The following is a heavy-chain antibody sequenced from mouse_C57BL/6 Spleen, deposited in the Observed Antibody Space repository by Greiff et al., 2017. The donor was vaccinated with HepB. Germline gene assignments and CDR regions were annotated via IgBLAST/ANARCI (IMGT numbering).Heavy chain of an antibody. CDR1: GFTFSDYG. Sequence: EVQVVESGGGLVKPGGSLKLSCAASGFTFSDYGMHWVRQAPEKGLEWVAYISSGSSTIHYADTVKGRFTISGDNAKNTLFLQMTSLRSEDTAMYYCAREEVTTGRRAWFAYWGQGTLVTVSA. CDR2: ISSGSSTI. D-gene: IGHD2-2*01. CDR3: AREEVTTGRRAWFAY. V-gene: IGHV5-17*01. J-gene: IGHJ3*01.